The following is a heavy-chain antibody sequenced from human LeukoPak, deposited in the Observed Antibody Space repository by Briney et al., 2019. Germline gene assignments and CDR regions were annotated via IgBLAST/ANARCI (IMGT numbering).Heavy chain of an antibody. CDR1: GGSFSGYY. CDR2: INHSGST. CDR3: ASFSTTYYYDSSATLSASDI. J-gene: IGHJ4*02. D-gene: IGHD3-22*01. V-gene: IGHV4-34*01. Sequence: SETLSLTCAVYGGSFSGYYWSWIRQPPGKGLEWIGEINHSGSTNYNPSLKSRVTISVDTSKNQFSLKLSSVTAADTAVYYCASFSTTYYYDSSATLSASDIWGQGTLVTVSS.